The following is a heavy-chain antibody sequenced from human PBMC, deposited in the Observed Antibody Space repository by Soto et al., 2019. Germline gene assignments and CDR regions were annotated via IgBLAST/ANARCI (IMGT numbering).Heavy chain of an antibody. D-gene: IGHD3-22*01. CDR1: GYTFTSYG. CDR2: ISAYNGNT. V-gene: IGHV1-18*01. J-gene: IGHJ4*02. CDR3: ARGMSRGYSYGLRGYYYDSSGYHSFDY. Sequence: ASVKVSCKASGYTFTSYGISWVRQAPGQGLEWMGWISAYNGNTNYAQKLQGRVTMTTDTSTSTAYMELRSLRSDDTAVYYCARGMSRGYSYGLRGYYYDSSGYHSFDYWGQGTLVTVSS.